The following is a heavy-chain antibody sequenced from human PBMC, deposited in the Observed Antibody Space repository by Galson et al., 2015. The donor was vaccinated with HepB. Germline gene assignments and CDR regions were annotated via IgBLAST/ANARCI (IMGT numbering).Heavy chain of an antibody. CDR2: IRSKAYGGTT. V-gene: IGHV3-49*03. CDR3: ARDRLADYDFWSGSGHNWFDP. D-gene: IGHD3-3*01. CDR1: GFTFGDYA. Sequence: SLRLSCATSGFTFGDYAMSWFRQAPGKGLEWVGFIRSKAYGGTTEYAASVKGRFTISRDDSKSIAYLQMNSLKTEDTAVYYCARDRLADYDFWSGSGHNWFDPWGQGTLVTVSS. J-gene: IGHJ5*02.